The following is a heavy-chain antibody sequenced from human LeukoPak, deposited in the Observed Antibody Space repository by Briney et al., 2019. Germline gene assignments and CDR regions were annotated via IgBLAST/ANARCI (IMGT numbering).Heavy chain of an antibody. V-gene: IGHV4-59*08. D-gene: IGHD1-14*01. CDR2: IHNSGRT. J-gene: IGHJ4*02. Sequence: SETLSLTCSVSGGSVSSYYWSWIRQSPGKGLEWIGYIHNSGRTNHNPSLKSRVTGFVDTSKNQVSLRLSSVTAADTAVYYCARHGTISSENYFDYWGQGALVTVST. CDR3: ARHGTISSENYFDY. CDR1: GGSVSSYY.